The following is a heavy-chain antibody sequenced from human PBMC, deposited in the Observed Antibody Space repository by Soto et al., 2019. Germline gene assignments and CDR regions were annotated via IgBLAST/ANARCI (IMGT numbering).Heavy chain of an antibody. CDR1: SDSMNSGGYY. J-gene: IGHJ6*02. Sequence: TLSLTCSVSSDSMNSGGYYWSWIRQHPGKGLEWIGYIYSNGDTYYNPSLKSRVTISVDTSKNQFSLNLTSVTAADTAVYYCARRGGSSSGYYYYAMDVWGQGTTVTVSS. CDR2: IYSNGDT. D-gene: IGHD6-6*01. CDR3: ARRGGSSSGYYYYAMDV. V-gene: IGHV4-31*03.